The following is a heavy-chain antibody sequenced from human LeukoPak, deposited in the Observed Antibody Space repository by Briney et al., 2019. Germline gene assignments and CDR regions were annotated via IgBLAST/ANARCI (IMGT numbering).Heavy chain of an antibody. J-gene: IGHJ3*02. CDR1: GFTFSSYA. D-gene: IGHD3-22*01. CDR3: AKALMIVVVTPGAFDI. CDR2: ISGSGGST. V-gene: IGHV3-23*01. Sequence: GGSLRLSCAASGFTFSSYAMSWVRQAPGKGLEWVSAISGSGGSTYYADSVKGRFTISRDNSKNTLYLQMNSLRAEDTAVYYCAKALMIVVVTPGAFDIWGQGTMVTVSS.